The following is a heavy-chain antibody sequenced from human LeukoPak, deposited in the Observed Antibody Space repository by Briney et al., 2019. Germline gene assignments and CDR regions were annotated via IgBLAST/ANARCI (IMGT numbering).Heavy chain of an antibody. CDR3: ARRAMGTRNGYY. CDR2: IHHSGST. J-gene: IGHJ4*02. Sequence: SETLSLTCAVYGGFFSDYYCSWFRQPPGKGLEWIGEIHHSGSTNYNPSLKSRVTISVDTSKNQFSLRLPSVTVADTAVYYCARRAMGTRNGYYWGQGTLVTVSS. CDR1: GGFFSDYY. V-gene: IGHV4-34*01. D-gene: IGHD5-18*01.